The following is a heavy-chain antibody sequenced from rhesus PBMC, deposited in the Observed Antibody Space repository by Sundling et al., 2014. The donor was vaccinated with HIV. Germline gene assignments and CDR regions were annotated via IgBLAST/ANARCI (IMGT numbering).Heavy chain of an antibody. CDR3: ARDVGWGGFDY. D-gene: IGHD1-44*01. CDR1: GGSISSNY. V-gene: IGHV4-169*02. J-gene: IGHJ4*01. Sequence: QLQLQESGPGLVKPSETLSVACAVYGGSISSNYWSWIRQAPGKRLEWIGYIYGSDSNTDYNPSLKSRVTLSVDTSKNQFSLKLSSVTAADTAVYYCARDVGWGGFDYWGQGVLVTVSS. CDR2: IYGSDSNT.